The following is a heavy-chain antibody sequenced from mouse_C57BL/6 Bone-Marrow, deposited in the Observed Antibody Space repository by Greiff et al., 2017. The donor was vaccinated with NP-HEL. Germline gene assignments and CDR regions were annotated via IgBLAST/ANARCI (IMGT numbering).Heavy chain of an antibody. CDR3: ALYLYYFDY. CDR1: GYTFTSYW. Sequence: QVQLQQPGAELVRPGTSVKLSCKASGYTFTSYWMHWVKQRPGQGLEWIGVIDPSDSYTNYNQKFKGKATLTVDTSSSTAYMQLSSLTTEDSAVYYCALYLYYFDYWGQGTTRTVSS. J-gene: IGHJ2*01. CDR2: IDPSDSYT. D-gene: IGHD2-3*01. V-gene: IGHV1-59*01.